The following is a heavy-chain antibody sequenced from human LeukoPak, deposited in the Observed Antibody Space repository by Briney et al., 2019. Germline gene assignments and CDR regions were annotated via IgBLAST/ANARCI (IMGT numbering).Heavy chain of an antibody. V-gene: IGHV1-18*01. Sequence: GASVKVSCKASGGTFSSYAISWVRQAPGQGLEWMGWISAYNGNTNYAQKLQGRVTMTTDTSTSTAYMELRSLRSDDTAVYYCARANPYYDILTGYLGYYYMDVWGKGTTVTVSS. CDR3: ARANPYYDILTGYLGYYYMDV. CDR1: GGTFSSYA. CDR2: ISAYNGNT. D-gene: IGHD3-9*01. J-gene: IGHJ6*03.